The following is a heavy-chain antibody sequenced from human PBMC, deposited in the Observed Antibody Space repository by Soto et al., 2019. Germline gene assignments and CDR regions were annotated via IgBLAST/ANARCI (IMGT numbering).Heavy chain of an antibody. CDR2: ISAYNGNT. J-gene: IGHJ5*02. D-gene: IGHD2-15*01. CDR1: GYTFTSYG. Sequence: ASVKVSCKASGYTFTSYGISWVRQAPGQGLEWMGWISAYNGNTNYAQKLQGRVTMTTDTSTSTAYMELRSLRSDDTAVYYCARKVGYCSGGSCSNWFDPWGQGTLVTVSS. V-gene: IGHV1-18*04. CDR3: ARKVGYCSGGSCSNWFDP.